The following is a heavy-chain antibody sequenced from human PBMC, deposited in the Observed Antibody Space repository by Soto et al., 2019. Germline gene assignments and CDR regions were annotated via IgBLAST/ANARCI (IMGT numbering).Heavy chain of an antibody. J-gene: IGHJ3*02. D-gene: IGHD4-17*01. Sequence: SETLSLTCTVSGGSISSSSYYWGWIRQPPGKGLEWIGSIYYSGSTYYNPSLKSRVTISVDTSKNQFSLKLSSVTAADTAVYYCARLAGVMTTVTGFAESDAFDIWGQGTMVTVSS. CDR1: GGSISSSSYY. V-gene: IGHV4-39*01. CDR3: ARLAGVMTTVTGFAESDAFDI. CDR2: IYYSGST.